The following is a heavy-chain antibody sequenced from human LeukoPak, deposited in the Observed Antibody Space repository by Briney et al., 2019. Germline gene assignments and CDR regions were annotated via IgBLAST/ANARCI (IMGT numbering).Heavy chain of an antibody. J-gene: IGHJ4*02. D-gene: IGHD5-24*01. CDR2: IYHSGST. CDR1: GYSISSGYY. CDR3: ARINVEMATDTFDY. Sequence: SETLSLTCTVSGYSISSGYYWGWIRQPPGKGLEWIGSIYHSGSTYYNPSLKSRVTISVDTSKNQFSLKLSSMTAADTAVYYCARINVEMATDTFDYWGQGTLVTVSS. V-gene: IGHV4-38-2*02.